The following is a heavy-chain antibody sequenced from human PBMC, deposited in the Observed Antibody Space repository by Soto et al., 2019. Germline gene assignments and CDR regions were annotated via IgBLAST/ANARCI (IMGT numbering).Heavy chain of an antibody. D-gene: IGHD1-1*01. CDR1: GGFVSSGSYY. J-gene: IGHJ3*02. CDR2: MSHSGGT. V-gene: IGHV4-34*01. CDR3: ARVERGTATTVVDAFDI. Sequence: QVQLQQWGAGLLKPSETLSLTCAVYGGFVSSGSYYWSWIRQPPGKGLEWIGEMSHSGGTHFNPSLKSPVTISVDTSNNQFSLQMSSVTAADTALYYCARVERGTATTVVDAFDIWAPGTMVTVSS.